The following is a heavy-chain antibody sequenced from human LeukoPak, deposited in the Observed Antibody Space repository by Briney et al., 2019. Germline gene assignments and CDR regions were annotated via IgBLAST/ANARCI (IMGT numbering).Heavy chain of an antibody. CDR1: GYTFTDYY. CDR2: INPNSGGT. J-gene: IGHJ4*02. Sequence: ASVKVSCKTSGYTFTDYYLHWVRQAPGQGLEWMGWINPNSGGTNYAQKFQGRVTMTRDTSISAAYMELSRLRSDDTAVYYCARHLYSSALDYWGQGTLVTVSS. V-gene: IGHV1-2*02. D-gene: IGHD6-19*01. CDR3: ARHLYSSALDY.